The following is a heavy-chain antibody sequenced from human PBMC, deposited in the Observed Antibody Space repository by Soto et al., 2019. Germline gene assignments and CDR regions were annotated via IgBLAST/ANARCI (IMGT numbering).Heavy chain of an antibody. D-gene: IGHD3-3*01. V-gene: IGHV1-18*01. Sequence: ASVKVSCKASGYTFTSYGISWVRQAPGQGLEWMGWISAYNGNTKYAQKLQGRVTMTTDTSTSTAYMELRGLRSDDTAGYYCARDRDFWSGYSPKDADNWFDPWGQGTLVTVSS. J-gene: IGHJ5*02. CDR2: ISAYNGNT. CDR3: ARDRDFWSGYSPKDADNWFDP. CDR1: GYTFTSYG.